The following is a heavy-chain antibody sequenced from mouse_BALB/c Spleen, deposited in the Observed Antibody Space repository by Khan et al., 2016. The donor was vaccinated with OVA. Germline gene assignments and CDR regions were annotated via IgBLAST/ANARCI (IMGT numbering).Heavy chain of an antibody. Sequence: VQLKESGPGLVKPSQSLSLTCTVTGYSITSNYAWNWIRQFPGNKLEWMGYISYSGSTNYNPSLKSRISITRDTSKNQFFLQLNSVTTEDTATXSCARGNYYGYAMDYWGQGTSITVSS. D-gene: IGHD1-1*01. CDR3: ARGNYYGYAMDY. J-gene: IGHJ4*01. CDR2: ISYSGST. CDR1: GYSITSNYA. V-gene: IGHV3-2*02.